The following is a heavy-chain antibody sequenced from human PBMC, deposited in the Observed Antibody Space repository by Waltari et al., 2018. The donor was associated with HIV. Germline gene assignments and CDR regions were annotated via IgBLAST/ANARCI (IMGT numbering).Heavy chain of an antibody. CDR2: IKQDGSEK. D-gene: IGHD3-10*01. CDR3: ARGGFYGSGSKVN. V-gene: IGHV3-7*04. J-gene: IGHJ4*02. Sequence: EVQLVESGGGLVQPGGSLRLSCAASGFTFSSYWMSWVRQAPGKGREWVANIKQDGSEKYYVDSVNGRFTISRDNAGNSLYLQMNSLRAEDTAVYYCARGGFYGSGSKVNWGQGTLVTVSS. CDR1: GFTFSSYW.